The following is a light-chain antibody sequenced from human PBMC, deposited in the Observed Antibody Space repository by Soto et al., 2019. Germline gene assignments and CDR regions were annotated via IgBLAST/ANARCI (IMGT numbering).Light chain of an antibody. V-gene: IGLV2-8*01. CDR2: EVS. J-gene: IGLJ2*01. Sequence: QSVLTQPPSGSGSPGQSVTISCTGTSSDVGGYNYVSWYQQHPGKAPKLMIYEVSKRPSGVPDRFSGSKSGNTASLTVSGLQAEDEADYYCSSYAGSNNVVFGGGTKLTVL. CDR1: SSDVGGYNY. CDR3: SSYAGSNNVV.